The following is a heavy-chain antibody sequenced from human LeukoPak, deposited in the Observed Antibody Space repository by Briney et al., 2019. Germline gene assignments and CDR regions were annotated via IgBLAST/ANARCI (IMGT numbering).Heavy chain of an antibody. Sequence: PGGSLRLSCAASGFTFSGHEMNWVRQAPGKGLEWVSYISNSGNTIYYADSVKGRFSISRDNAKNSLYLQMNSLRAEDTAVYYCARDWGTGIRQNAFDIWGQGTMVTVSS. J-gene: IGHJ3*02. CDR3: ARDWGTGIRQNAFDI. CDR1: GFTFSGHE. D-gene: IGHD3-16*01. CDR2: ISNSGNTI. V-gene: IGHV3-48*03.